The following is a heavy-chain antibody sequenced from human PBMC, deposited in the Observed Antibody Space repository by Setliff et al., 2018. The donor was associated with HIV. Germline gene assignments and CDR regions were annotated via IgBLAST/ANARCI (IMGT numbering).Heavy chain of an antibody. D-gene: IGHD2-15*01. CDR2: IYSSGST. J-gene: IGHJ5*02. V-gene: IGHV4-4*09. CDR3: ARLGLCSGSSCRLDP. CDR1: GGSISGYY. Sequence: PSETLSLTCSVSGGSISGYYWTWVRQRPGKGLEWIGYIYSSGSTNYNPSLESRVTISLDTPKNQFSLKLNSVTAADTAVYYCARLGLCSGSSCRLDPWGQGTLVTVSS.